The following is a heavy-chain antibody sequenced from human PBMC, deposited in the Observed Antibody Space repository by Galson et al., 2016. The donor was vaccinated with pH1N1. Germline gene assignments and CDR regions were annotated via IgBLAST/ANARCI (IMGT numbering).Heavy chain of an antibody. V-gene: IGHV3-33*01. J-gene: IGHJ3*02. CDR2: IWYDGSNK. CDR3: ARERLLGSGSSDAFDI. Sequence: SLRLSCAASGFTFSSYGIHWVRQAPGKGLEWVAVIWYDGSNKYYADSVKGRFSISRDNSKNTLYLQMNSLRAEDTAVYYCARERLLGSGSSDAFDIWGQGTMVTVSS. CDR1: GFTFSSYG. D-gene: IGHD3-10*01.